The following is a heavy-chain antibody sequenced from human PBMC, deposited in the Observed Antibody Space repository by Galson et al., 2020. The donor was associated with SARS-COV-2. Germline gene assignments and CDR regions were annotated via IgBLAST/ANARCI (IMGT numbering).Heavy chain of an antibody. CDR3: AKAGSGSYYYGMDV. J-gene: IGHJ6*02. CDR1: GFTFSSYG. Sequence: PGGSLRLSCAASGFTFSSYGMHWVRQAPGKGLEWVAVISYDGSNKYYADSVKGRFTISRDNSKNTLYLQMNSLRAEDTAVYYCAKAGSGSYYYGMDVWGQGTTVTVSS. CDR2: ISYDGSNK. D-gene: IGHD3-10*01. V-gene: IGHV3-30*18.